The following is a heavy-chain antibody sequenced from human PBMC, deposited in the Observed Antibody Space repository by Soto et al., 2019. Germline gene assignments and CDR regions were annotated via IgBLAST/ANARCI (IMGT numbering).Heavy chain of an antibody. V-gene: IGHV3-64*02. CDR1: GFTFSSYP. J-gene: IGHJ4*02. Sequence: PGGSLRLSCAASGFTFSSYPMHWVRQVPGKGLEHVSSTSGDGRIMYYLGSAKGRFTISRDNSKNTLYLQMGSLRTEDMAVYYCARGRAAYYFAYWGKRALVTVSS. CDR2: TSGDGRIM. CDR3: ARGRAAYYFAY. D-gene: IGHD6-25*01.